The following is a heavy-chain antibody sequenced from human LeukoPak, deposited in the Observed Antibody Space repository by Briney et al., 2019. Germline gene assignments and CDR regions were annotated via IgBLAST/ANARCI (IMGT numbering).Heavy chain of an antibody. D-gene: IGHD3-22*01. Sequence: GESLKISCKGSGYSFTTYWIGWVRQMPGKGLEWMGIIYPGDSDTRYSPSFQGQVTMSANKSISTAFLQWSSLRASDTAMYYCARVYYYDSSGSSLDYWGQGTLVTVSS. V-gene: IGHV5-51*01. CDR1: GYSFTTYW. CDR3: ARVYYYDSSGSSLDY. J-gene: IGHJ4*02. CDR2: IYPGDSDT.